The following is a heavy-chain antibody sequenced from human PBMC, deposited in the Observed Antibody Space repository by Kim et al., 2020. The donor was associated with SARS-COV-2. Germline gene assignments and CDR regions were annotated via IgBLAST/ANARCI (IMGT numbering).Heavy chain of an antibody. Sequence: AHSGEGRFTNPRDNAKNPLYLQMNGLRGEDTAVYYCAKSGIMGATTEFDCWGQGTLVTVSS. D-gene: IGHD1-26*01. J-gene: IGHJ4*02. CDR3: AKSGIMGATTEFDC. V-gene: IGHV3-23*01.